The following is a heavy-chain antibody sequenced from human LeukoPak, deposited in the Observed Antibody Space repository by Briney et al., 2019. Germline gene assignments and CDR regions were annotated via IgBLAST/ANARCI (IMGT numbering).Heavy chain of an antibody. J-gene: IGHJ3*02. CDR3: ARDSLPYGLGSPRAFDI. D-gene: IGHD3-10*01. Sequence: GGSLRLSCAASGFTFSSYAMSWVRQAPGKGLEWVSAISGSGGSTYYAGSVKGRFTISRDNSKNTLYLQMNSLRAEDTAVYYCARDSLPYGLGSPRAFDIWGQGTMVTVSS. CDR1: GFTFSSYA. CDR2: ISGSGGST. V-gene: IGHV3-23*01.